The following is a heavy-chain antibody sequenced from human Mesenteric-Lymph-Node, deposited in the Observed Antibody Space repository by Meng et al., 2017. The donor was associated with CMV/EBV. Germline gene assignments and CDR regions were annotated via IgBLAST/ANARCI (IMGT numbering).Heavy chain of an antibody. CDR2: ISSNSGSII. D-gene: IGHD4-23*01. J-gene: IGHJ4*02. Sequence: GGSLRLSCAASGFTFSEYHMSWIRQAPGKGLQWVSDISSNSGSIIYYADSVKGRFTISRDNAKNSLYLEMNSPRAEDTAVYYCARAYSPYGGNSRDFDYWGQGTLVTVSS. CDR1: GFTFSEYH. V-gene: IGHV3-11*01. CDR3: ARAYSPYGGNSRDFDY.